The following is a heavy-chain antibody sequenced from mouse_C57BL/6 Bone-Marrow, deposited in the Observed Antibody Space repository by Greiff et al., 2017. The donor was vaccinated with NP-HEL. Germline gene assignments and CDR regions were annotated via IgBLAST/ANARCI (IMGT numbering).Heavy chain of an antibody. CDR3: ARSDGSPSSCYAMDY. V-gene: IGHV1-75*01. CDR2: IFPGSGST. Sequence: QVQLQQSGPELVKPGASVKISCKASGYTFTDYYINWVKQRPGQGLEWIGWIFPGSGSTYYNEKFKGKATLTVDKSSSTAYMLLSSLTSEDSAVYFCARSDGSPSSCYAMDYWGQGTSVTVSS. D-gene: IGHD2-3*01. J-gene: IGHJ4*01. CDR1: GYTFTDYY.